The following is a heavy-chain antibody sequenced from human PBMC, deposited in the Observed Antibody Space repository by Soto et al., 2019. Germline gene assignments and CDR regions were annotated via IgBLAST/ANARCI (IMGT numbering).Heavy chain of an antibody. Sequence: SETMALTSTVAGGYISSYYWSWIRQPPGKGLEWIGYTYYSGSTNYNPSLKSRVTISVDTSKNQFSLKLSSVTAADTAVYYCARDGAAGSTKGPWYYGMDVWGQGTTVTGYS. D-gene: IGHD2-8*01. V-gene: IGHV4-59*01. CDR2: TYYSGST. J-gene: IGHJ6*02. CDR3: ARDGAAGSTKGPWYYGMDV. CDR1: GGYISSYY.